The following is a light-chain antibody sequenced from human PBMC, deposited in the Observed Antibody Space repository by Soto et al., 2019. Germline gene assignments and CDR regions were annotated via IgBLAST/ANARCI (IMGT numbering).Light chain of an antibody. CDR1: QGISSY. Sequence: TESPSPFSTSTGDRVTITFRASQGISSYLAWYQQKPGKAPKLLIYKASTLESGVPSRFSGSGSGTEFTLTISSLQPDDFATYYCQQYDSYWTFGQGTKVDIK. J-gene: IGKJ1*01. CDR2: KAS. CDR3: QQYDSYWT. V-gene: IGKV1-8*01.